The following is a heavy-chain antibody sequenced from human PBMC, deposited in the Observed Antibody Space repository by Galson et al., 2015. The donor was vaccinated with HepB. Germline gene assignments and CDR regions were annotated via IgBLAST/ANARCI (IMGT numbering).Heavy chain of an antibody. CDR3: LLTARSFDW. Sequence: SLRLSCAASGFIFNNVWMNWVRQAPGKGLEWVGRIKSKSDGETTDYADPVRGRFTISRDDSKSTLYLQMSSLKIEDTAMYYCLLTARSFDWWGQGTLVTVSS. J-gene: IGHJ4*02. V-gene: IGHV3-15*01. D-gene: IGHD3-9*01. CDR2: IKSKSDGETT. CDR1: GFIFNNVW.